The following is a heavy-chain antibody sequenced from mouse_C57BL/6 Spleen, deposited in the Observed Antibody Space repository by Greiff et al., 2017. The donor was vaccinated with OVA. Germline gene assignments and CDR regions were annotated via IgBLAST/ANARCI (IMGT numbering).Heavy chain of an antibody. CDR2: IWSGGST. CDR1: GFSLTSYG. CDR3: ARNGGGYYAMDY. D-gene: IGHD1-1*02. J-gene: IGHJ4*01. V-gene: IGHV2-2*01. Sequence: QVQLQQPGPGLVQPSQSLSITCTVSGFSLTSYGVHWVRQSPGKGLEWLGVIWSGGSTDYNAAFISRLSISKDNSKSQVFFKMNSLQADDTAIYYCARNGGGYYAMDYWGQGTSVTVSS.